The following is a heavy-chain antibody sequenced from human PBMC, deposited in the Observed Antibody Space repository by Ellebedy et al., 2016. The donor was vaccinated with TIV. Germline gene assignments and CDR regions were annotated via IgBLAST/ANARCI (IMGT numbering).Heavy chain of an antibody. J-gene: IGHJ4*02. CDR2: MNPNSGNT. Sequence: ASVKVSCKASGYTFTSYDINWVRQATGQGLEWMGWMNPNSGNTGYAQKFQGRVTMTRNTSMSTAYMELSSLRSEDTAVYYCAINSRTSRYFDYWGQGTLVTVSS. CDR3: AINSRTSRYFDY. D-gene: IGHD2-2*01. CDR1: GYTFTSYD. V-gene: IGHV1-8*01.